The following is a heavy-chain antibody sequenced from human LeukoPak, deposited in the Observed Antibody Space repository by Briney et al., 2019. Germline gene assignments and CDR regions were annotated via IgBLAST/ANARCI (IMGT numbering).Heavy chain of an antibody. CDR1: GYSFSGYW. CDR2: IDPSDSYT. J-gene: IGHJ4*02. D-gene: IGHD3-10*01. Sequence: GESLKISCKGSGYSFSGYWITWVRQMPGKGLEWMGRIDPSDSYTNYSPSLQGHVIISVDKSITTAYLQRSSLEASDTAMYYCARRDGSGKFDYWGQGTLVTVSS. V-gene: IGHV5-10-1*01. CDR3: ARRDGSGKFDY.